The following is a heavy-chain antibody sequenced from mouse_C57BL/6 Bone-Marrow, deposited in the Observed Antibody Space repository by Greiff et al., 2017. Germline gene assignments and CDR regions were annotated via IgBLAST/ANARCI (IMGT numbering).Heavy chain of an antibody. J-gene: IGHJ2*01. CDR1: GFNIKDDY. CDR3: TTWGDYGFDD. V-gene: IGHV14-4*01. CDR2: IDPENGDT. Sequence: EVQRVESGAELVRPGASVKLSCTASGFNIKDDYMHWVKQRPEQGLEWIGWIDPENGDTEYASKFQGKATITADTSSNTAYLQLSSLTSEDTAVYYCTTWGDYGFDDWGQGTTLTVSS. D-gene: IGHD2-4*01.